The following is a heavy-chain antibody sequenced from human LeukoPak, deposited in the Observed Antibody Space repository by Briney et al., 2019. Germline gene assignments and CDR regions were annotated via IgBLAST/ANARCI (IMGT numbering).Heavy chain of an antibody. CDR3: AKGATTATKHFDL. CDR1: GSTFSSYS. D-gene: IGHD4-17*01. Sequence: PGGSLRLSCVASGSTFSSYSVTWVRQTPEKGLAWVSIIGGPGAPTFYADSVEGRFTISRDNSKNTAYLQMNSLRAEDTAVYFCAKGATTATKHFDLWGRGTLVTVSS. J-gene: IGHJ2*01. V-gene: IGHV3-23*01. CDR2: IGGPGAPT.